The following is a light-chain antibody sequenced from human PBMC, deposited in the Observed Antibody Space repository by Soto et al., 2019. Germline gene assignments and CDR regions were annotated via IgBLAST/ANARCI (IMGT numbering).Light chain of an antibody. CDR3: QEDSRNPIT. V-gene: IGKV1-12*01. J-gene: IGKJ5*01. CDR1: QDIRSS. CDR2: AAS. Sequence: DIQMTQSPSSVSASVGDRVTITCRASQDIRSSLAWYQQRPGKAPNLLIYAASTLQSGVPSRFSGSGSGTDFTLTISCLQAEDFATYYCQEDSRNPITFGQGTRLEIK.